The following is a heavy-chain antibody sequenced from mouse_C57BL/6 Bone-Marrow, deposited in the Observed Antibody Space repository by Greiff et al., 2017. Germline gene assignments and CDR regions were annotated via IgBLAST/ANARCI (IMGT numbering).Heavy chain of an antibody. CDR3: ARGDYRNWYFDV. Sequence: EVKVEESEGGLVQPGSSMKLSCTASGFTFSDYYMDWVRQVPEKGLEWVANINYDGSSTYYLDSLKSRFIISRDNAKNMLYLQMSSLKSEEAATYYCARGDYRNWYFDVWGTGTTVTVSA. J-gene: IGHJ1*03. D-gene: IGHD5-5*01. CDR1: GFTFSDYY. V-gene: IGHV5-16*01. CDR2: INYDGSST.